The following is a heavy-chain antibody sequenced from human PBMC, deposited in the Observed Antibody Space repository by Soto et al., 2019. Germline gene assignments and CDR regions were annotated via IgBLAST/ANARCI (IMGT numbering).Heavy chain of an antibody. J-gene: IGHJ4*02. Sequence: GGSLRLSCAASGFTFTRYSMNWVRQAPGKGLEWVSSITSTTNYIYYGDSMKGRFTISRDNAKNSLYLEMNSLRAEDTAVYYFARESGELTSSFDYWGQGTLVTVSS. CDR2: ITSTTNYI. CDR3: ARESGELTSSFDY. D-gene: IGHD1-7*01. CDR1: GFTFTRYS. V-gene: IGHV3-21*06.